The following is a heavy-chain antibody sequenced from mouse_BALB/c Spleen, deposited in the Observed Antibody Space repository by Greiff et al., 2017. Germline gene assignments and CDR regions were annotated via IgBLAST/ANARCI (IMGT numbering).Heavy chain of an antibody. CDR1: GYTFTSYW. CDR3: AIYYYGNYAMDY. CDR2: INPSNGRT. Sequence: QVQLKQSGAELVKPGASVKLSCKASGYTFTSYWMHWVKQRPGQGLEWIGEINPSNGRTNYNEKFKSKATLTVDKSSSTAYMQLSSLTSEDSAVYYCAIYYYGNYAMDYWGQGTSVTVSS. J-gene: IGHJ4*01. D-gene: IGHD1-1*01. V-gene: IGHV1S81*02.